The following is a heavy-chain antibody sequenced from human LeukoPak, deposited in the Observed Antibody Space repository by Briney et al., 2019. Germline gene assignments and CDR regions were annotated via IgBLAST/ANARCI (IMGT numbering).Heavy chain of an antibody. J-gene: IGHJ3*02. Sequence: GGSLRLSCSASGFTFSTYAMHWVRQAPGKGMDYVSAISSSGNRTCYVDSVKGRFTIPRDNSKNTLYLQMSSLRPEDTAVYYCVKGTTKSLSGYYSGGAFDMWGQGTMVTVSS. D-gene: IGHD5-12*01. V-gene: IGHV3-64D*09. CDR2: ISSSGNRT. CDR3: VKGTTKSLSGYYSGGAFDM. CDR1: GFTFSTYA.